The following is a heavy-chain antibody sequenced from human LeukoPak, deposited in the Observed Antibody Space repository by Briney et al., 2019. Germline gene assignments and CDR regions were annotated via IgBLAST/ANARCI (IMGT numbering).Heavy chain of an antibody. J-gene: IGHJ4*02. V-gene: IGHV3-21*01. CDR1: GFTFSSYS. D-gene: IGHD1-14*01. Sequence: GGSLRLSCAASGFTFSSYSMNWVRQALGKGLEWVSSISSSSSYIYYADSVKGRFTISSDNAKNSLYLQMSSLRAEDTAVYYCASSPPFDYWGQGTLVTVSS. CDR3: ASSPPFDY. CDR2: ISSSSSYI.